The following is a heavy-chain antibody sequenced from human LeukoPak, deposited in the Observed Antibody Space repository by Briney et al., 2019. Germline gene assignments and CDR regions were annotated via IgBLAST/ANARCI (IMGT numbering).Heavy chain of an antibody. CDR1: GGTFSSYA. CDR2: IIPIFGTA. D-gene: IGHD3-22*01. J-gene: IGHJ3*02. CDR3: AREYYYDSSGYYFGAFDI. Sequence: SVKVSCKASGGTFSSYAISWVRQAPGQGLEWMGGIIPIFGTANYAQKFQGRVTITADESTSTAYMELSSLRSEDTAVYYCAREYYYDSSGYYFGAFDIWGQGTMVTVSS. V-gene: IGHV1-69*13.